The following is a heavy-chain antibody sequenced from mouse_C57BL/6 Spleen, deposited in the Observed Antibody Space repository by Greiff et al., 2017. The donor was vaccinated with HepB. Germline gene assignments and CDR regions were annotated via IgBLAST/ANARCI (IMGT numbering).Heavy chain of an antibody. CDR3: ARDYYGSDAMDY. CDR2: IYPRSGNT. J-gene: IGHJ4*01. Sequence: VQLQQSGAELARPGASVKLSCKASGYTFTSYGISWVKQRTGQGLEWIGEIYPRSGNTYYNEKFKGKATLTADKSSSTAYMELRSLTSEDSAVYFCARDYYGSDAMDYWGQGTSVTVSS. CDR1: GYTFTSYG. V-gene: IGHV1-81*01. D-gene: IGHD1-1*01.